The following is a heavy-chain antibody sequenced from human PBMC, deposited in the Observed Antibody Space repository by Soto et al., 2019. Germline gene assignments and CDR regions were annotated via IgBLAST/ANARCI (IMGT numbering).Heavy chain of an antibody. CDR2: IKQDGSEK. D-gene: IGHD2-2*01. CDR3: ARDLGRTAAGYYYYYAMDV. CDR1: GFTFSNYW. V-gene: IGHV3-7*01. Sequence: PGGSLRLPCAASGFTFSNYWMNWVRQAPGKGLEWVANIKQDGSEKYFVDSVKGRFTISRDNAKNSLYLQMNSLRAEDTAVYYCARDLGRTAAGYYYYYAMDVWGQGTTVTVSS. J-gene: IGHJ6*02.